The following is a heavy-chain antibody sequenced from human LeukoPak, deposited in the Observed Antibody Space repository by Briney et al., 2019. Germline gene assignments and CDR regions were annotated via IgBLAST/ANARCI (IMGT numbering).Heavy chain of an antibody. CDR3: SKFYCSGGSCLN. CDR1: GFTFSNAW. J-gene: IGHJ4*02. V-gene: IGHV3-15*01. CDR2: IKSKTDGGTT. D-gene: IGHD2-15*01. Sequence: NPGGSLRLSCAASGFTFSNAWMSWVRQAPGKGLEWVGRIKSKTDGGTTDYAAPVKGRFTISRDDSKNTLYLQMNSLKTEDTAVYYSSKFYCSGGSCLNWGQGTLVTVSS.